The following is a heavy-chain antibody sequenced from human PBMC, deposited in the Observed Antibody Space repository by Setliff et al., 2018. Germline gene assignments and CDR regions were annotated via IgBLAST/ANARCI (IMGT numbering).Heavy chain of an antibody. CDR2: ISAAGTSI. CDR3: ARFACSGGSCYLSSSDY. V-gene: IGHV3-23*03. J-gene: IGHJ4*02. D-gene: IGHD2-15*01. CDR1: GFTFSSDA. Sequence: QPGGSLRLSCAASGFTFSSDAMTWVRQAPGEGLQWVSIISAAGTSIYYADSVKGRFTISRDNAKNSLYLQMNSLRAEDTAVYYCARFACSGGSCYLSSSDYWGQGTLVTVSS.